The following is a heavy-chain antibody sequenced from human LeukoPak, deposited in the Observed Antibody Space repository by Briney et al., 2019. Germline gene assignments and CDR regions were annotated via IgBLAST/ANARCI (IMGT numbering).Heavy chain of an antibody. CDR3: AAENGGTGGYFDWPLAY. J-gene: IGHJ4*02. D-gene: IGHD3-9*01. Sequence: SVKVSCKASGFTFTSSAVQWVRQARGQRLEWIGWIVVGSGNTNYAQKFQERVTITRDMSTSTAYMELSSLRSEDTAVYYCAAENGGTGGYFDWPLAYWGQGTLVTVSS. CDR1: GFTFTSSA. CDR2: IVVGSGNT. V-gene: IGHV1-58*01.